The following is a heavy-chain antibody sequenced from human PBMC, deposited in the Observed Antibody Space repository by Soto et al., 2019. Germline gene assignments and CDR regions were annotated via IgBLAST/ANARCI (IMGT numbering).Heavy chain of an antibody. D-gene: IGHD6-19*01. CDR1: GGSIRTPDW. CDR2: LSYLGTT. Sequence: SETLSLTCNVPGGSIRTPDWWSWVRQTPEKGLEWMGSLSYLGTTDYNPSLKSRVTISKDASKNQFTLKLTSVTAADTAVYYCATGRSDCGWYEEHFWGRGTLVTVSS. V-gene: IGHV4-39*01. CDR3: ATGRSDCGWYEEHF. J-gene: IGHJ4*02.